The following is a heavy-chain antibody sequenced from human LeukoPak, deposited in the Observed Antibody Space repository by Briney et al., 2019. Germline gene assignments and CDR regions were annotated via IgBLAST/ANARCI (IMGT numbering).Heavy chain of an antibody. Sequence: RGSLRLSCAASGFTFSSYSMNWVRQAPGRGLEWVSSISSSSSYIYYADSVKGRFTISRDNAKNSLYLQMNSLRAEDTAVYYCASPLLWFGESPLEGWGQGTLVTVSS. CDR1: GFTFSSYS. CDR2: ISSSSSYI. J-gene: IGHJ4*02. V-gene: IGHV3-21*01. D-gene: IGHD3-10*01. CDR3: ASPLLWFGESPLEG.